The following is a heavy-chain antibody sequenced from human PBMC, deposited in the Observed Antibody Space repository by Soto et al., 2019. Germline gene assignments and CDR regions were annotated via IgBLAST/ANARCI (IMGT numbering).Heavy chain of an antibody. D-gene: IGHD3-22*01. CDR2: ISGSGGST. Sequence: GGSLRLSCAASGFTFSSYAMSWVRQAPGKGLEWVSAISGSGGSTYYADSVKGRFTISRDNSKNTLYLQMNSLRAEDTAIYYCANWASYYYDSSGYYYAEYFQHWGQGTLVTVSS. J-gene: IGHJ1*01. V-gene: IGHV3-23*01. CDR3: ANWASYYYDSSGYYYAEYFQH. CDR1: GFTFSSYA.